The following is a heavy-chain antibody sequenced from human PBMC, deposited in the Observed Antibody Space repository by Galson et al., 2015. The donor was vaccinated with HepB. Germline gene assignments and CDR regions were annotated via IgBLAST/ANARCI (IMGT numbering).Heavy chain of an antibody. Sequence: SLRLSCAGSGFIFRHHAMAWIRQAPGKGLEWVGRIKTKTDGGTIDYAAPVKGRFTISRDDSKNTLYLQMNSLKTEDTAVYYCIRHVEYYRAFWGQGALVTVSP. V-gene: IGHV3-15*01. CDR3: IRHVEYYRAF. J-gene: IGHJ4*02. CDR2: IKTKTDGGTI. CDR1: GFIFRHHA. D-gene: IGHD2/OR15-2a*01.